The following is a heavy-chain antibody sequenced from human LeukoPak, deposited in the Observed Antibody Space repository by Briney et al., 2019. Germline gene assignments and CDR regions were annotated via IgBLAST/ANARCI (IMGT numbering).Heavy chain of an antibody. V-gene: IGHV1-2*06. CDR1: GCTFTGYY. CDR2: INPNSGGT. Sequence: TSVKVSCKASGCTFTGYYMYWVRQAPGQGLEWIGRINPNSGGTNYAQKFQGRVTMTRDTSISTAYMELSRLRSDDTAVYYCAIDRGDCTNGVCYTHDAFDIWGQGTMVTVSS. J-gene: IGHJ3*02. D-gene: IGHD2-8*01. CDR3: AIDRGDCTNGVCYTHDAFDI.